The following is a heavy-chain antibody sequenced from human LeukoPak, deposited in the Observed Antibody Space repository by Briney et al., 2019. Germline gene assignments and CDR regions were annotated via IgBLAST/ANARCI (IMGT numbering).Heavy chain of an antibody. CDR3: ARGSLAAPNIDY. V-gene: IGHV1-8*01. Sequence: DSVKVSCKASGYTFTSYDINWVRQANGQGIEWKGWMNPNSGNTGYTQKFRGRVTMTRNTSISTAYMELSSLRSEDTAVYYCARGSLAAPNIDYWGQGTLVTVSS. J-gene: IGHJ4*02. CDR1: GYTFTSYD. D-gene: IGHD3-16*01. CDR2: MNPNSGNT.